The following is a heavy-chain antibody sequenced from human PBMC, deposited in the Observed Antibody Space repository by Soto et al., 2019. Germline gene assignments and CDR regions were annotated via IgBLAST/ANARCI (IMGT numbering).Heavy chain of an antibody. Sequence: GGSLRLSCAASGFPFSSYGMHWVRQAAGKWLEWVGVIWYDGSNKYYADSVKGLFTISRDNSKNTLYLQMNSMRAEDAAVYHCASLYYDSWSGSPPYYYGMDVWGQGTTVTVYS. CDR2: IWYDGSNK. CDR1: GFPFSSYG. D-gene: IGHD3-3*01. CDR3: ASLYYDSWSGSPPYYYGMDV. J-gene: IGHJ6*02. V-gene: IGHV3-33*01.